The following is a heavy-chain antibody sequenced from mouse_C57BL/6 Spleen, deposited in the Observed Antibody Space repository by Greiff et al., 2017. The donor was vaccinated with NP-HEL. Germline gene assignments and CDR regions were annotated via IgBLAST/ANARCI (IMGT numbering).Heavy chain of an antibody. D-gene: IGHD2-5*01. CDR3: AREGVTTNYAMDY. CDR1: GFTFSSYA. Sequence: EVRLVESGGGLVKPGGSLKLSCAASGFTFSSYAMSWVRQTPEKRLEWVATISDGGSYTYYPDNVKGRFTISRDNAKNNLYLQMSHLKSEDTAMYYCAREGVTTNYAMDYWGQGTSVTVSS. J-gene: IGHJ4*01. CDR2: ISDGGSYT. V-gene: IGHV5-4*01.